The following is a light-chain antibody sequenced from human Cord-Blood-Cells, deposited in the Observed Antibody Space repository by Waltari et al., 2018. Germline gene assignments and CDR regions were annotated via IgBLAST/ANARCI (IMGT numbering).Light chain of an antibody. V-gene: IGLV3-27*01. CDR1: VLAKKY. Sequence: SYELTQPSSVSVSPGQTARITCSGDVLAKKYARWFQQKQGQAPVLVIYKDSERPSGIPERFSGSSSGTTVTLTISGAQVEDEADYYCYSAADNNLWVFGGGTKLTVL. CDR3: YSAADNNLWV. J-gene: IGLJ3*02. CDR2: KDS.